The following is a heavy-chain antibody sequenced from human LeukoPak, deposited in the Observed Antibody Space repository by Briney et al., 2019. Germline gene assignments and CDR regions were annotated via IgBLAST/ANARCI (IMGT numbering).Heavy chain of an antibody. CDR3: ARGIAAAGSSY. D-gene: IGHD6-13*01. J-gene: IGHJ4*02. CDR2: IIPILGIA. Sequence: ASVKVSCKASGGTFSSYAISWVRQAPGQGLEWKGRIIPILGIANYAQKFQGRVTITADKSTSTAYMELSSLRSDDTAVYYCARGIAAAGSSYWGQGTLVTVSS. V-gene: IGHV1-69*04. CDR1: GGTFSSYA.